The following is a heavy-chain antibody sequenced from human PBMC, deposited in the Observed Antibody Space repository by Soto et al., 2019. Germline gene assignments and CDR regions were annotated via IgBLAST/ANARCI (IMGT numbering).Heavy chain of an antibody. CDR2: IIPIFGTA. Sequence: QVQLVQSGADVKKPGSSVKVSCKASGGTFSSYAISWVRQAPGQGLEWMGGIIPIFGTANYAQKFQGRVTITADESTSTAYMELSSLRSEDTAVYYCAFEPQTVTTSHYYGMDVWGQGTTVTVSS. CDR3: AFEPQTVTTSHYYGMDV. D-gene: IGHD4-4*01. V-gene: IGHV1-69*01. CDR1: GGTFSSYA. J-gene: IGHJ6*02.